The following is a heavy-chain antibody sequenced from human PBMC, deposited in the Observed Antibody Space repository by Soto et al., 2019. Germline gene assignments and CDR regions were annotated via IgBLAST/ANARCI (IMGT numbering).Heavy chain of an antibody. V-gene: IGHV4-34*01. D-gene: IGHD2-8*01. Sequence: SETLSLTCAVYGGSFSGYYWSWIRQPPGKGLEWIGEINHSGSTNYNPSLKSRVTISVDTSKNQFSLKLSSVTAADTAVYYCARALVMVYATPRTNWFDPWGQGTLVTVSS. CDR1: GGSFSGYY. CDR3: ARALVMVYATPRTNWFDP. J-gene: IGHJ5*02. CDR2: INHSGST.